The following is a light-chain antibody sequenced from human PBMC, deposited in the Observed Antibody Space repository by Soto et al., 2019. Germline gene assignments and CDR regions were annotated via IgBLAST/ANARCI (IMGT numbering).Light chain of an antibody. Sequence: IQLTQSPSSLSASVGDRVTITCLASQDIGIYLAWYQQKPGKAPNLLIYAASSLQRGVPSRFSGSGSGTDFTLTIRSLQAEDFATYHCQQLNSYPVTFGQGTKVDI. V-gene: IGKV1-9*01. CDR2: AAS. J-gene: IGKJ1*01. CDR1: QDIGIY. CDR3: QQLNSYPVT.